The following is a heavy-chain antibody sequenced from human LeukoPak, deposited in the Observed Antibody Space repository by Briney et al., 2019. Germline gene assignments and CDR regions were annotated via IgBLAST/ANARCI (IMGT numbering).Heavy chain of an antibody. CDR1: GFTFSSYA. D-gene: IGHD2-21*02. V-gene: IGHV3-23*01. CDR2: ISGGGGST. J-gene: IGHJ6*04. Sequence: QPGGSLRLSCAASGFTFSSYAMSWVRQAPGKGLEWVSGISGGGGSTYYADSVKGRFTISRDNSKNTLYLQMDSLRAEDTALYYCARLGGDWLPLPYYYYGMDVWGKGTTVTVSS. CDR3: ARLGGDWLPLPYYYYGMDV.